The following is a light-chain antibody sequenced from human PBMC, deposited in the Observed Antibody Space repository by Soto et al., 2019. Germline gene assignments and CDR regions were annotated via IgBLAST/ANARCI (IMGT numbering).Light chain of an antibody. Sequence: QSVLTQPPSVSGAPGQTVTISCTGSSSNIGAGYDVHWYQQLPGTAPKLLIYRNNQRPSGVPDRFSGSKSGTSASLAISGLRSEDEADYYCAAWDDSLSAYVVFGGGTKLTVL. CDR1: SSNIGAGYD. V-gene: IGLV1-47*01. J-gene: IGLJ2*01. CDR2: RNN. CDR3: AAWDDSLSAYVV.